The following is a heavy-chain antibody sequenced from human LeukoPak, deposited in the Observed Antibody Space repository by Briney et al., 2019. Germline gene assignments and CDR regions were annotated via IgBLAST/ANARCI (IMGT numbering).Heavy chain of an antibody. J-gene: IGHJ4*02. CDR1: GFTFSDYY. CDR3: AKEGLDYYYDSSGYDY. Sequence: PGGYLRLSCAASGFTFSDYYMSWIRQAPGKGLEWVSYISSSGSTIYYADSVKGRFTISRDNSKNTLYLQMNSLRAEDTAVYYCAKEGLDYYYDSSGYDYWGQGTLVTVSS. D-gene: IGHD3-22*01. CDR2: ISSSGSTI. V-gene: IGHV3-11*04.